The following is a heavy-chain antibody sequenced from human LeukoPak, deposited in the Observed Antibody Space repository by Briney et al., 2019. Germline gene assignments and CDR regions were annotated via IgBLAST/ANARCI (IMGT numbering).Heavy chain of an antibody. D-gene: IGHD3-22*01. CDR2: IRGSGGST. CDR3: AKRGVVIRVILVGFHKEAYYFDS. V-gene: IGHV3-23*01. CDR1: GITLSNYG. J-gene: IGHJ4*02. Sequence: GGSLRLSCAVSGITLSNYGMSWVRQAPGKGLEWVAGIRGSGGSTNYADSVKGRFTISRDKPKNTLYLQMNSLRAEDTAVYFCAKRGVVIRVILVGFHKEAYYFDSWGQGDLVTVSS.